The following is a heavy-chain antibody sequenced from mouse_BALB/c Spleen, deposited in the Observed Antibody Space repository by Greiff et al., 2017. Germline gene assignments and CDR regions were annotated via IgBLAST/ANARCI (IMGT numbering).Heavy chain of an antibody. CDR2: IDPENGNT. CDR3: ARYGNYVWYFDV. J-gene: IGHJ1*01. Sequence: VHVKQSGAELVRPGALVKLSCKASGFNIKDYYMHWVKQRPEQGLEWIGWIDPENGNTIYDPKFQGKASITADTSSNTAYLQLSSLISEDTAVYYCARYGNYVWYFDVWGAGTTVTVSS. V-gene: IGHV14-1*02. D-gene: IGHD2-10*02. CDR1: GFNIKDYY.